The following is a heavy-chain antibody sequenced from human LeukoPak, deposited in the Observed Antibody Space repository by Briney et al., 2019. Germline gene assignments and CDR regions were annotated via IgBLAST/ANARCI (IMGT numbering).Heavy chain of an antibody. CDR3: AKDGYCSAGSCFSANDAFDI. J-gene: IGHJ3*02. CDR1: GFTFSAYA. V-gene: IGHV3-23*01. D-gene: IGHD2-15*01. CDR2: ISGSGGST. Sequence: GGSLRLSCEASGFTFSAYAMSWVRQAPGKGLEWVSAISGSGGSTYYADSVKGRFTISRDNSKNSLYLQMNSLRAEDTAVYYCAKDGYCSAGSCFSANDAFDIWGQGTMVTVSS.